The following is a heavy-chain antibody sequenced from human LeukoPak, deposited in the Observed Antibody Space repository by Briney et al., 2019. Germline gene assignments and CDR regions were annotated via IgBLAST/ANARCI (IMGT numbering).Heavy chain of an antibody. Sequence: GGSLRLSCAASGFTFSGYWMHWVRQAPGKGLVWVSRINSDGFSTTYADSVKGRFTISRDNAKNTLYLQMDSLRAEDTALYYCARYRTGSCFDYWGQGTLVTVSS. CDR1: GFTFSGYW. CDR3: ARYRTGSCFDY. V-gene: IGHV3-74*01. J-gene: IGHJ4*02. D-gene: IGHD3-10*01. CDR2: INSDGFST.